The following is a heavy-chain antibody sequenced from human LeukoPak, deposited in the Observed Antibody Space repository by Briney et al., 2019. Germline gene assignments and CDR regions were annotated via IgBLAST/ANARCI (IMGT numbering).Heavy chain of an antibody. CDR2: IIPIFGTA. J-gene: IGHJ6*03. V-gene: IGHV1-69*05. CDR3: ARDRNISRDYYYMDV. CDR1: GGTFSSYA. D-gene: IGHD1/OR15-1a*01. Sequence: ASVKVSCKASGGTFSSYAISWVRQAPGQGLEWMGGIIPIFGTANYAQKFQGRVTITTDESTSTAYMELSSLRSEDTAVYYCARDRNISRDYYYMDVWGKGTTVTVSS.